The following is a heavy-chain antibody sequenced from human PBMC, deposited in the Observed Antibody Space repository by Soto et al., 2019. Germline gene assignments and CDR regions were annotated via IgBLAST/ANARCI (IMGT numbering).Heavy chain of an antibody. CDR2: TYYRSKWYN. CDR1: GDSVSSNSAA. D-gene: IGHD6-19*01. CDR3: ARGGTSSGWSYYYYGMDV. J-gene: IGHJ6*02. Sequence: SQTLSLTCAISGDSVSSNSAAWNWIRQSPSRGLEWLGRTYYRSKWYNDYAVSVKSRITINPDTSKNQFSLQLNSVTPEDTAVYYCARGGTSSGWSYYYYGMDVWGQGTTVTSP. V-gene: IGHV6-1*01.